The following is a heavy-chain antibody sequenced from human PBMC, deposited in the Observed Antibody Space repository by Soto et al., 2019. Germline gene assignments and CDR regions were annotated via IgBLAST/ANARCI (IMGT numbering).Heavy chain of an antibody. J-gene: IGHJ4*02. Sequence: QLQLQESGSGLVKPSQTLSLTCAVSGGSISSGGYSWSWIRQPPGKGLEWIGYIYHSGSTYYNPSLKSRITISIDRSKNQLSLKLSSVTAAATAVYYCARGMTTVTTLDYWGQGTLVTVSS. V-gene: IGHV4-30-2*01. CDR2: IYHSGST. D-gene: IGHD4-4*01. CDR1: GGSISSGGYS. CDR3: ARGMTTVTTLDY.